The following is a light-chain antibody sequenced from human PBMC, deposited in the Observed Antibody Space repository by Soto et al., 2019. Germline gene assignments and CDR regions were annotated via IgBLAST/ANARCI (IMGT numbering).Light chain of an antibody. CDR1: QSVSSSY. CDR2: GAS. V-gene: IGKV3-20*01. Sequence: EIVLTQSPGTLSLSPGERATLSCRASQSVSSSYLAWYQQKPGQAPRLLIYGASSKDTGIPDMFSGSGSRTDLTLTISRREPEDIEVYYCQQYGSSPPWTFGQGTKVEIK. J-gene: IGKJ1*01. CDR3: QQYGSSPPWT.